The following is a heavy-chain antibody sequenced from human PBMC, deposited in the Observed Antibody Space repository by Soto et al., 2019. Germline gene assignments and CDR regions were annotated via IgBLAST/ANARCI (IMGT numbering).Heavy chain of an antibody. J-gene: IGHJ4*02. Sequence: PGGSLRLSCAASGFTFSSYAMHWVRQAPGKGLEWVAVISYDGSNKYYADSVKGRFTISRDNSKNTLYLQMNSLRAEDTAVYYCAREAMVRGVIIGGDFDYWGQGTLVTVSS. CDR1: GFTFSSYA. V-gene: IGHV3-30-3*01. CDR3: AREAMVRGVIIGGDFDY. CDR2: ISYDGSNK. D-gene: IGHD3-10*01.